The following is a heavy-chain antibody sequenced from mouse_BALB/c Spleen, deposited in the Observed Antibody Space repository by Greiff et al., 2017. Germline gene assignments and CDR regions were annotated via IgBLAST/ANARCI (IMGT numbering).Heavy chain of an antibody. CDR3: ARNYPYGSSEFAY. V-gene: IGHV2-6-4*01. D-gene: IGHD1-1*01. CDR2: IWGGGST. Sequence: VQGVESGPGLVAPSQSLSITCTVSGFSLSRYSVHWVRQPPGKGLEWLGMIWGGGSTDYNSALKSRLSISKDNSKSQVFLKMNSLQTDDTAMYYCARNYPYGSSEFAYWGQGTLVTVSA. J-gene: IGHJ3*01. CDR1: GFSLSRYS.